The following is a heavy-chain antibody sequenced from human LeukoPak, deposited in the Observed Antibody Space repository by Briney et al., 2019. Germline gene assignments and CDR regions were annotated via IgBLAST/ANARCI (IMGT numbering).Heavy chain of an antibody. CDR3: VASYYYDSSGYHFSY. Sequence: SETLSLTCTVSGGSISSSSYYWSWIRQPPGKGLEWIGYIYYSGSTNYNPSLKSRVTISVDTSKNQFSLKLSSVTAADTAVYYCVASYYYDSSGYHFSYWGQGTLVTVSS. CDR2: IYYSGST. V-gene: IGHV4-61*01. D-gene: IGHD3-22*01. J-gene: IGHJ4*02. CDR1: GGSISSSSYY.